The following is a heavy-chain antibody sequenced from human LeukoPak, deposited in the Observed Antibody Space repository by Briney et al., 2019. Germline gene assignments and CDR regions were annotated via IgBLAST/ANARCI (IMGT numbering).Heavy chain of an antibody. J-gene: IGHJ4*02. CDR2: INPNSGGT. V-gene: IGHV1-2*02. CDR3: AGSFGSGSYYHFDY. D-gene: IGHD3-10*01. Sequence: ASVKVSCKASGNTFTGYYIHWVRQAPGQGLEWMGWINPNSGGTNSAQKFQGRVTMTRDTSISTAYMDLSRLISDDTAVYYCAGSFGSGSYYHFDYWGQGTLVTVSS. CDR1: GNTFTGYY.